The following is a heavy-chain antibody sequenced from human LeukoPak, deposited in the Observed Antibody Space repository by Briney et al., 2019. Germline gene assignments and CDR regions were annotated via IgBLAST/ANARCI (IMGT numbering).Heavy chain of an antibody. Sequence: PSETLSLTCTVPGASISSSSYYWGWIRQPPGKGLEWIGSIYYSGSTYYNPSLKSRVTISVDTSKNQFSLKLSSVTAADTAVYYCARALGYCSSSRCYSLDYWGQGTLVTVSS. V-gene: IGHV4-39*01. CDR3: ARALGYCSSSRCYSLDY. CDR1: GASISSSSYY. J-gene: IGHJ4*02. D-gene: IGHD2-15*01. CDR2: IYYSGST.